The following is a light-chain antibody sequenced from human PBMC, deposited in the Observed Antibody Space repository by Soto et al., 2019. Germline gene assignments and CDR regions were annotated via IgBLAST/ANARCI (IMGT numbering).Light chain of an antibody. CDR3: QQRSTWPLT. Sequence: EIVLTQSPATLSLSPGERATLSCRASQSVNNYLAWYQQKPGQAPRLLIYDASKRATGIPSRFSGSGSGTDFTLTISNLQPEDFAVYHCQQRSTWPLTFGGGTKVEIK. J-gene: IGKJ4*01. CDR1: QSVNNY. CDR2: DAS. V-gene: IGKV3-11*01.